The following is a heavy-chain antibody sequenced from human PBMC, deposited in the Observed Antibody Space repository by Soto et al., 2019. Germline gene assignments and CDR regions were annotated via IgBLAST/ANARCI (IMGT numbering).Heavy chain of an antibody. V-gene: IGHV1-2*04. D-gene: IGHD7-27*01. CDR1: GYTFTGPY. CDR3: ARAGSACCSTGACPHYNGLDV. CDR2: INPNSGAT. J-gene: IGHJ6*02. Sequence: VKVSCQASGYTFTGPYIYWVRQASGPGLEWMGWINPNSGATNFVEKFQGSVTLTRATSIITAYLELSGLRADATAGYFCARAGSACCSTGACPHYNGLDVWYQGTMVTVSS.